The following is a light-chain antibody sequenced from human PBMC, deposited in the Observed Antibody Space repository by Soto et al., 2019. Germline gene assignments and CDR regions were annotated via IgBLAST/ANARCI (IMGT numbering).Light chain of an antibody. V-gene: IGKV3-15*01. CDR2: GAS. CDR1: QSVSSN. Sequence: EIVMTQSPGTLSVSPGETATLSCRASQSVSSNLAWYQQKPGQAPRLLIFGASTRATGIPARFSGSGSGTEFTLTISSLQSEDFAVYYCQQYGSSFGGGTKVEIK. J-gene: IGKJ4*01. CDR3: QQYGSS.